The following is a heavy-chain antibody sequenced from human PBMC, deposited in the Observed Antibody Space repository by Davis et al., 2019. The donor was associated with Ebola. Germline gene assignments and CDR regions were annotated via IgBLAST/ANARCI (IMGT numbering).Heavy chain of an antibody. CDR2: IKQDGSEK. CDR1: AFTFSSYW. V-gene: IGHV3-7*01. J-gene: IGHJ3*02. Sequence: PGGSLRLSCAASAFTFSSYWMSWVRQAPGKGLEWVANIKQDGSEKYYVDSVKGRFTISRDNAKSSLFLQMNSLRAEDTAVYYCARRFLDWGNAFDIWGQGTVVIVSS. CDR3: ARRFLDWGNAFDI. D-gene: IGHD3/OR15-3a*01.